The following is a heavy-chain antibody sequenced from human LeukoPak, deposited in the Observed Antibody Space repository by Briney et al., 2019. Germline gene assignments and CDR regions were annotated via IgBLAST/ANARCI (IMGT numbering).Heavy chain of an antibody. CDR2: ISYDESNE. CDR1: GLTFSSYG. V-gene: IGHV3-30*18. CDR3: AKVQDYGNYYYGMDV. J-gene: IGHJ6*04. D-gene: IGHD4-17*01. Sequence: GGSLRLSCAASGLTFSSYGMHWVRQAPGKGLEWVAVISYDESNEYYADSVKGRFTISRDNSNNTLYPQMNSLRAEDTAVYYCAKVQDYGNYYYGMDVWGKGATVTVSS.